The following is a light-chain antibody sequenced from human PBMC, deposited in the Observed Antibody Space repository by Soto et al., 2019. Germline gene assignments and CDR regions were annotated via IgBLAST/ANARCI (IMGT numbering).Light chain of an antibody. CDR2: GAS. CDR1: QSVRSE. J-gene: IGKJ1*01. CDR3: QQYNNWPLWT. V-gene: IGKV3-15*01. Sequence: ETVMTQSPATLSVSPGERATLSCRASQSVRSELAWYQQKPGQGPRLLIYGASTRPTGIPAKISGSGSGTEFTLTISSLQPEDSAVYYCQQYNNWPLWTFGQGTKVDIK.